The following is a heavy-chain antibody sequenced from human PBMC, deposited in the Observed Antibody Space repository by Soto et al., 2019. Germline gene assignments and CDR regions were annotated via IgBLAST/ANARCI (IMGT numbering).Heavy chain of an antibody. D-gene: IGHD2-15*01. Sequence: SLRLSCAASGFTFSSYAMSWVRQAPGKGLEWVSAISGSGGSTYYADSVKGRFTISRDNSKNTLYLQMNSLRAEGTAVYYCAKQSLIVVVCYFDYWGQGTLVTVSS. CDR1: GFTFSSYA. V-gene: IGHV3-23*01. J-gene: IGHJ4*02. CDR2: ISGSGGST. CDR3: AKQSLIVVVCYFDY.